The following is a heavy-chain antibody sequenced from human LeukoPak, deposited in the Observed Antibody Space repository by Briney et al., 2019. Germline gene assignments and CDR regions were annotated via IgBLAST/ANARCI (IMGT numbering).Heavy chain of an antibody. CDR1: GFTFSNYA. D-gene: IGHD3-9*01. CDR3: AKWGDYDVLTGYYDPDY. Sequence: GASLRLSCAAPGFTFSNYAMSRVRQAPGKGLEWVSAITGSDFITYYADSVKGRFTISRDNYKNTLYLQMNSLRAEDTAVYYCAKWGDYDVLTGYYDPDYWGQGTLVTVSS. J-gene: IGHJ4*02. CDR2: ITGSDFIT. V-gene: IGHV3-23*01.